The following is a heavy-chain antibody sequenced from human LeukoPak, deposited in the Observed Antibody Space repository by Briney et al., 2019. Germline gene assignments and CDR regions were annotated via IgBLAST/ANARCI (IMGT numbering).Heavy chain of an antibody. J-gene: IGHJ6*03. D-gene: IGHD2-2*01. Sequence: GGSLRLSCAASGFPFSSYAMSWARQAPGKGLEWVSGISGSGGSTYYADSVKGRFTISRDNSKNTLYLQMNSLRAEDTAVYYCAKGPQSTYYYYMDVWGKGTTVTVSS. CDR2: ISGSGGST. CDR3: AKGPQSTYYYYMDV. V-gene: IGHV3-23*01. CDR1: GFPFSSYA.